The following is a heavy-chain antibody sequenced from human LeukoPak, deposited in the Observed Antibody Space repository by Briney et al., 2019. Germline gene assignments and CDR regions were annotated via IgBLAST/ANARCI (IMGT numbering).Heavy chain of an antibody. J-gene: IGHJ4*02. D-gene: IGHD3-22*01. V-gene: IGHV1-18*01. CDR3: ARVADNYYDSSGYYSAIDY. CDR2: ISAYNGHT. Sequence: ASVKVSCKASGYTFTNYGITWVRQAPGQGLEWMGWISAYNGHTKYAQKFQGRVTMTTDTSTSTAYMELRSLRSDDTAVYYCARVADNYYDSSGYYSAIDYWGQGTLVTVSS. CDR1: GYTFTNYG.